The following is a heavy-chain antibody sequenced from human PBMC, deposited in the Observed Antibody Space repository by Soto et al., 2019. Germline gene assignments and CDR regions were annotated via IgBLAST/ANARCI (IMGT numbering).Heavy chain of an antibody. CDR3: ASVGLLYSSSPRPGRDAFDI. D-gene: IGHD6-6*01. CDR2: INPNSGGT. V-gene: IGHV1-2*04. CDR1: GYTFTGYY. J-gene: IGHJ3*02. Sequence: QVQLVQSGAEVKKPGASVKVSCKASGYTFTGYYMHWVRQAPGQGLEWMGWINPNSGGTNYAQKFQGWDTMTRDTSISTAYMELSRLRSDDTAVYYCASVGLLYSSSPRPGRDAFDIWGQGTMVTVSS.